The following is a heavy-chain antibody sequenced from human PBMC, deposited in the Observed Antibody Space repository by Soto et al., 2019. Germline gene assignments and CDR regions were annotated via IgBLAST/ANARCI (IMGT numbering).Heavy chain of an antibody. CDR2: ISYDGSNK. Sequence: GGSLRLSCAASGFTFSSYAMHWVRQAPGKGLEWVAVISYDGSNKYYADSVKGRFTISRDNSKNTLYLQMNSLRAEDTAVYYCARDLKQQLVLGFDYWGQGTLVTVSS. J-gene: IGHJ4*02. D-gene: IGHD6-13*01. CDR3: ARDLKQQLVLGFDY. V-gene: IGHV3-30-3*01. CDR1: GFTFSSYA.